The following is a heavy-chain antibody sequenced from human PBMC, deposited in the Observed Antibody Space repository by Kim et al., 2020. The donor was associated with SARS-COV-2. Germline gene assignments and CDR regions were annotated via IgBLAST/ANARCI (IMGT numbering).Heavy chain of an antibody. V-gene: IGHV3-21*01. CDR1: GFTFSTYN. D-gene: IGHD2-21*01. J-gene: IGHJ6*02. CDR3: ARVTRGDIFYYGMDV. CDR2: ISSGSDYI. Sequence: GGSLRLSCAASGFTFSTYNMHWVRQAPGKGLEWVSSISSGSDYIYEADSVKGRFTISRDNAKNTLYLEMKSLRAEDTALYYCARVTRGDIFYYGMDVWG.